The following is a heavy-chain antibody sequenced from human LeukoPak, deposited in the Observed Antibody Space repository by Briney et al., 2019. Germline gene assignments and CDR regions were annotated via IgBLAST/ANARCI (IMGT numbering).Heavy chain of an antibody. J-gene: IGHJ3*02. V-gene: IGHV1-18*01. CDR1: GYTFTNYG. D-gene: IGHD2-2*01. CDR2: ISAYNGYT. Sequence: ASVKVSCKASGYTFTNYGISWVRQAPGQGLEWMGWISAYNGYTNYAQKLQGRVTMTTDTSTSTAHMELRGLRSDDTAVYYCARGGCSSTSCYINDAFDIWGQGTMVTVSS. CDR3: ARGGCSSTSCYINDAFDI.